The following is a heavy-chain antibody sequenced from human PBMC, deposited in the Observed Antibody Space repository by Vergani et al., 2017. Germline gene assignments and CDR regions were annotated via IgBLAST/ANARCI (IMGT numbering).Heavy chain of an antibody. Sequence: EVQLVESGGGLVKPGGSLRLSCAASGFTVSSNYMSWVRQAPGKGLEWVSGISWNSGSIGYADSVKGRFTISRDNAKNSLYLQMNSLRAEDTALYYCAKDHYDFWSGYPNLSPFDLWGRGTLVTVSS. D-gene: IGHD3-3*01. CDR2: ISWNSGSI. J-gene: IGHJ2*01. CDR1: GFTVSSNY. CDR3: AKDHYDFWSGYPNLSPFDL. V-gene: IGHV3-9*01.